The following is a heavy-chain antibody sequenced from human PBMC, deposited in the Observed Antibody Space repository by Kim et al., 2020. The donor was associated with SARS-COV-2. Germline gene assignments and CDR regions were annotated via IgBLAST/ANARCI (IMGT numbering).Heavy chain of an antibody. J-gene: IGHJ6*02. CDR2: INSDGSRI. D-gene: IGHD2-15*01. CDR3: ARKATLVAGDKYGLDV. V-gene: IGHV3-74*01. Sequence: GGSLRLSCAASGFTFSSYWMHWVRQAPGKGLVWVSRINSDGSRITYADSVKGRFTISRDNAKNTLYLQMNSLRGEDTAVYYCARKATLVAGDKYGLDVWGQGTTVTVSS. CDR1: GFTFSSYW.